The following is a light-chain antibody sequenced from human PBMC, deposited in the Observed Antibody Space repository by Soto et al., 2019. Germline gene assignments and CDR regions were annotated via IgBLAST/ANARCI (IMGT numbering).Light chain of an antibody. CDR1: SSDVGGYNY. CDR2: DVS. V-gene: IGLV2-14*01. CDR3: SSYTGSSTQV. Sequence: QSALTQPASVSGSPAQSITISCTGTSSDVGGYNYVSWYQQHPGKAPKLMIYDVSNRPSGVSNRFSGSKSGNTASLTISGLQAEDEADYYCSSYTGSSTQVFGGGTKVTVL. J-gene: IGLJ2*01.